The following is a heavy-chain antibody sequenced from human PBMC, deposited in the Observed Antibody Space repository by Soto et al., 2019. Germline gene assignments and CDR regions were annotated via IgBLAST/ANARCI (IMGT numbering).Heavy chain of an antibody. CDR1: GVSVSSGSYC. Sequence: NPSAPLSLTCTFSGVSVSSGSYCWSWIRQPPGKGLEWIGYIYYSGSTNYNPSLKSRVTISVDTSKNQFSLKLSSVTAADTAVYYCARGALRFLEWPPTYWGQGTLVTV. D-gene: IGHD3-3*01. V-gene: IGHV4-61*01. J-gene: IGHJ4*02. CDR3: ARGALRFLEWPPTY. CDR2: IYYSGST.